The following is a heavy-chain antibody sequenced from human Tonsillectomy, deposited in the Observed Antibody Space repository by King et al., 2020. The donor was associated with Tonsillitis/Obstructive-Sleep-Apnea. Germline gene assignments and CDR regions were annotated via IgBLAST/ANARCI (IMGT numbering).Heavy chain of an antibody. V-gene: IGHV3-30*04. CDR3: ASDRGSRDALDI. CDR1: GFTFSSYA. J-gene: IGHJ3*02. Sequence: VQLVESGGGVVQPGRSLRLSCAASGFTFSSYAMHWVRQAPGEGLEWGAVISYDGSNKYYADSVKGRFTISRDNSKNTLYLQMNSLRAEDTAVYYCASDRGSRDALDIWGQGTMVTVSS. D-gene: IGHD1-26*01. CDR2: ISYDGSNK.